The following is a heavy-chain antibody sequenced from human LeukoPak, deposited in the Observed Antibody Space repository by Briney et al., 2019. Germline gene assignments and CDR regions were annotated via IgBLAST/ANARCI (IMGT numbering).Heavy chain of an antibody. Sequence: GGSLRLSCAASGFTFSSYAMTWVRQAPGKGPEWVSHISDSGSGTYYAASVKGRFTISRDNSKNALYLQMNSLRAEDTALYYCAKPRGGTYQYYFDYWGQGALVTVSS. CDR3: AKPRGGTYQYYFDY. CDR1: GFTFSSYA. V-gene: IGHV3-23*01. CDR2: ISDSGSGT. J-gene: IGHJ4*02. D-gene: IGHD1-26*01.